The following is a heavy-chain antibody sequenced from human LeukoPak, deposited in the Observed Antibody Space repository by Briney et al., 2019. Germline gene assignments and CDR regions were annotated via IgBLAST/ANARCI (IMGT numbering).Heavy chain of an antibody. CDR1: GFTFDDYA. J-gene: IGHJ4*02. V-gene: IGHV3-9*03. D-gene: IGHD5-12*01. Sequence: GGSLRLSCAASGFTFDDYAMHWVRQVPGKGVEWVSGISWNSGSIGYAGSVKGRFTISRDNAKNSLYLQMNSLRAEDMALYYCAKGDNSGYEWGDFDYWGQGTLVTVSS. CDR3: AKGDNSGYEWGDFDY. CDR2: ISWNSGSI.